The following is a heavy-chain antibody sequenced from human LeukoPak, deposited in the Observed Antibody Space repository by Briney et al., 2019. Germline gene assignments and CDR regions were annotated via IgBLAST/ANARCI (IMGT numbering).Heavy chain of an antibody. V-gene: IGHV4-34*01. D-gene: IGHD3-10*01. CDR2: INHSGST. J-gene: IGHJ4*02. Sequence: SETLSLTCAVYGGSFSGYYWSWIRQPPGKGLEWIGEINHSGSTNHNPSLKSRVTISVDTSKNQFSLKLSSVTAADTAVYYCARGRYYYGSGRCYFDYWGQGTLVTVSS. CDR3: ARGRYYYGSGRCYFDY. CDR1: GGSFSGYY.